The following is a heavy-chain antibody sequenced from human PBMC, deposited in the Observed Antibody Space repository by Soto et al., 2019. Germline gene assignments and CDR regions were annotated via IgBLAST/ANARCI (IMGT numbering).Heavy chain of an antibody. CDR3: ARVKLAGLGGFDY. V-gene: IGHV4-38-2*01. J-gene: IGHJ4*02. D-gene: IGHD2-15*01. CDR1: GYSISSGYY. CDR2: IYHSGST. Sequence: SETLSLTCDVSGYSISSGYYWGWIRQPPGKGLEWIGSIYHSGSTYYNPSLKSRVTISVDTSKNQFSLKLSSVTAADTAVYYCARVKLAGLGGFDYWGQGTLVTVSS.